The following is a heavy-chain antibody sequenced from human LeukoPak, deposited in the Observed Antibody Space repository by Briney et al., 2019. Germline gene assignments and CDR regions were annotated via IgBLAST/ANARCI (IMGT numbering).Heavy chain of an antibody. CDR3: ARERGGTYYDY. Sequence: GASVTVSCTASGYTFTIYGISWVRQAPGQGLEWMGWINTGNGNTKYSQKFQGRVTITRDTSANTAYMELSSLRSEDTAVYYCARERGGTYYDYWGQGTLVTVSS. CDR2: INTGNGNT. V-gene: IGHV1-3*04. J-gene: IGHJ4*02. CDR1: GYTFTIYG. D-gene: IGHD1-26*01.